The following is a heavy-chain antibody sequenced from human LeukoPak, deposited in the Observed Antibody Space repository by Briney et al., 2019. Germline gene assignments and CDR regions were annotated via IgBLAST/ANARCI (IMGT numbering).Heavy chain of an antibody. D-gene: IGHD3-10*01. Sequence: PGGSLRLSCAASGFTFSSYAMSWVRQAPGKGLEWVSAISGGGGSTYYVDSVKGRFTIYRDNSKNTLYLQMNRRRAEDTAVYYCAKGLRWFGELFVFDYWGQGTLVTVSS. J-gene: IGHJ4*02. CDR2: ISGGGGST. CDR1: GFTFSSYA. CDR3: AKGLRWFGELFVFDY. V-gene: IGHV3-23*01.